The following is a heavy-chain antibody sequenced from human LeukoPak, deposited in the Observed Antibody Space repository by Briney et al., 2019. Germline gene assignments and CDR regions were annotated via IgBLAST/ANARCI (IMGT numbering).Heavy chain of an antibody. Sequence: GGTLRLSCAASGFTFRSYGMSWVRQAPRKGLEWVSAISYTGGSTYYADSVKGRFTISRDNSKNTLYLQMNSLRAEDTAVYYCAKDRGLWFGYYFDYWGQGTLVTVSS. CDR1: GFTFRSYG. V-gene: IGHV3-23*01. J-gene: IGHJ4*02. CDR3: AKDRGLWFGYYFDY. CDR2: ISYTGGST. D-gene: IGHD3-10*01.